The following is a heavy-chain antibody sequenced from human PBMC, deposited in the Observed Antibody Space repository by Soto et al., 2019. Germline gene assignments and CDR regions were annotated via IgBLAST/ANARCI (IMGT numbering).Heavy chain of an antibody. J-gene: IGHJ6*02. CDR3: ARDASYYSLWSGYYPSRNGMDV. CDR2: IWYDGSKK. V-gene: IGHV3-33*01. D-gene: IGHD3-3*01. CDR1: GFTFSSFG. Sequence: PGGSLRLSCAASGFTFSSFGVHWVRQAPGKGLEWVSLIWYDGSKKSYGDSVKGRFTIPRDNSRNTVYLQMNSLGADDTAVYYCARDASYYSLWSGYYPSRNGMDVWGQGTTVTVSS.